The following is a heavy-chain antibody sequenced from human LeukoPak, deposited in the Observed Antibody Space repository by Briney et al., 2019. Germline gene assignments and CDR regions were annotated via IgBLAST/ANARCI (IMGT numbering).Heavy chain of an antibody. CDR3: ARGRGAGTGRVYYFDY. Sequence: ASVKVSCKASGYTFTSYDINWVRQATGQGLEWMGWMNPNSGNTGYAQKFQGRVTITRNTSISTAYMELSSLRSGDTAVYYCARGRGAGTGRVYYFDYWGQGTLVTVSS. J-gene: IGHJ4*02. CDR1: GYTFTSYD. CDR2: MNPNSGNT. D-gene: IGHD6-13*01. V-gene: IGHV1-8*03.